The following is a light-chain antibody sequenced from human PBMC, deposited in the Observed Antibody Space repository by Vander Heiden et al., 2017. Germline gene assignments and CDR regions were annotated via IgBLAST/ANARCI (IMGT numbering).Light chain of an antibody. J-gene: IGLJ1*01. V-gene: IGLV2-11*01. Sequence: QSALTQPRSVSGSPGQSVTISCTGTSSDVGGYNYVSWYQQHPGKAPKLMIYDVSKRPSGVPDHFSGSKSGNTASLTISGLQAEDEADYYCCSYAGSYTFVFGTGTKATVL. CDR1: SSDVGGYNY. CDR3: CSYAGSYTFV. CDR2: DVS.